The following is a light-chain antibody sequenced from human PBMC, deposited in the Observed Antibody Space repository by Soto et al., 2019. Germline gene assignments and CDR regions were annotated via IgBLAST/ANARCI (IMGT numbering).Light chain of an antibody. CDR1: SSNIGGTNY. CDR2: SNN. J-gene: IGLJ1*01. CDR3: SSYAGSSNV. Sequence: QSVLTQPPSASGTPGQKVFISCSGSSSNIGGTNYAYWYQQLPGAAPKLLMHSNNLRPSGVPERISGSKFGTAASLAISGLRSEDEAVYYCSSYAGSSNVFGTGTKLTVL. V-gene: IGLV1-47*02.